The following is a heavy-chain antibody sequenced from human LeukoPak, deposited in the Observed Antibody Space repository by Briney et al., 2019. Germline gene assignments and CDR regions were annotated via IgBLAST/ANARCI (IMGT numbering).Heavy chain of an antibody. CDR1: GFTVSSNY. D-gene: IGHD3-3*01. Sequence: GGSLRLSCAASGFTVSSNYMSWVRQAPGKGLEWVSVIYSGGSTYYADSVKGRFTISRDNSKNTLYLQMNSLRAEDTAVYYCASSYDFWWYFDYRGQGTLVTVSS. J-gene: IGHJ4*02. CDR3: ASSYDFWWYFDY. V-gene: IGHV3-66*01. CDR2: IYSGGST.